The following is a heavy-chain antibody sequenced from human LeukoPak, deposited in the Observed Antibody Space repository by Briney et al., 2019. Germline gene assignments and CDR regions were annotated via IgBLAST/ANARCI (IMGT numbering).Heavy chain of an antibody. CDR1: GYTLTELS. CDR2: FDPEDGET. Sequence: GASVKVSCKVSGYTLTELSMHWVRQAPGKGLEWMGGFDPEDGETIYAQKFQGRVTMTEDTSTDTAYMELSSLRSEDTAVHYCATHQGRFGDPSFDYWGQGTLATVSS. CDR3: ATHQGRFGDPSFDY. D-gene: IGHD3-10*01. J-gene: IGHJ4*02. V-gene: IGHV1-24*01.